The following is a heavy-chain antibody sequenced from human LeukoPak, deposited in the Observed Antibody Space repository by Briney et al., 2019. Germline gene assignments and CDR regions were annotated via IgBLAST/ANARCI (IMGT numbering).Heavy chain of an antibody. CDR3: ARYPDQTIPYYYYYGMDV. J-gene: IGHJ6*02. CDR2: ISSSGSTI. Sequence: GGSLRLSCAASGFTFSSYEINWVRQAPGKGPEWVSYISSSGSTIYYADSVKGRFTISRDNAKNSLYLQMNSLRAEDTAVYYCARYPDQTIPYYYYYGMDVWGQGTTVTVSS. V-gene: IGHV3-48*03. CDR1: GFTFSSYE. D-gene: IGHD2-2*01.